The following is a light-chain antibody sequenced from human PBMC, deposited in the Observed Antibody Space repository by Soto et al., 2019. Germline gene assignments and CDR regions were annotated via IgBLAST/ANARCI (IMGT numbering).Light chain of an antibody. CDR3: QPDENWPLT. J-gene: IGKJ4*01. Sequence: EIVMTQSPATLSVSPGERATLSCRASQTVNNNLAWYQQKPGQAPRLLIYGASARATGRPARFSGSGSGTDCTCTIRSLQSEDFAVYYCQPDENWPLTFGGGTKVEI. CDR1: QTVNNN. CDR2: GAS. V-gene: IGKV3-15*01.